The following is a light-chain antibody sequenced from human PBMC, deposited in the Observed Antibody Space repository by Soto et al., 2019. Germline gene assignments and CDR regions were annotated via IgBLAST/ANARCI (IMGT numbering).Light chain of an antibody. CDR3: QQRSNWPRIT. Sequence: EIVLTQSPGTLALSPGERATLSCRARQSVSSSYLAWYQQKPRQAPRLLTYGASSRATGIPDRFSGSGSGTDFTLTISRLEPEDFAVYYCQQRSNWPRITCGQGTRLEIK. V-gene: IGKV3D-20*02. J-gene: IGKJ5*01. CDR1: QSVSSSY. CDR2: GAS.